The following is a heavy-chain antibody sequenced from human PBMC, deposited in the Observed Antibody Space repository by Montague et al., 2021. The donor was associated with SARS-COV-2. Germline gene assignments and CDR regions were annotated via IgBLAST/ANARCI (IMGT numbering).Heavy chain of an antibody. CDR1: FSLFFRPPAA. Sequence: CSLSFSLFFRPPAAWNWIRQSPSGGLEWLGRTNYRSKWTSDYATSVEGRISIDPDTSKNQFFLHLRSVTPEDTGVYYCVRDTGSAQAGFDAWGQGTLVTVSS. V-gene: IGHV6-1*01. D-gene: IGHD4-17*01. CDR2: TNYRSKWTS. J-gene: IGHJ4*02. CDR3: VRDTGSAQAGFDA.